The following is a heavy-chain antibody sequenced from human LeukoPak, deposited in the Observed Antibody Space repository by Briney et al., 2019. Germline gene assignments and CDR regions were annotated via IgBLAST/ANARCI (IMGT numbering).Heavy chain of an antibody. Sequence: ASVKVSCKASGYTFTGYYMHWVRQAPGQGLEWMGWINPNSGGTNYAQKFQGRVTMTRDTSISTAYMELRRLRSDDTAVYYCARAAFDYDYVWGSHWYYFDYWGQGTLVTVSS. CDR2: INPNSGGT. CDR3: ARAAFDYDYVWGSHWYYFDY. V-gene: IGHV1-2*02. D-gene: IGHD3-16*01. J-gene: IGHJ4*02. CDR1: GYTFTGYY.